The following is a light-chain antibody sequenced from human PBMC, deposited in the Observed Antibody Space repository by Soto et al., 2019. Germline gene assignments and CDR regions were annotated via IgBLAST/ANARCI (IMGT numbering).Light chain of an antibody. Sequence: QSVLTQSSSASASLGSSVKLTCTLSSGHSSYIIAWHQQQPGKAPRYLMKLEGSGSYNKGSGVPDRFSGSSSGADRYLTISNLQFEDEADYYCETWDSFGGGTQLTV. J-gene: IGLJ2*01. CDR2: LEGSGSY. V-gene: IGLV4-60*02. CDR1: SGHSSYI. CDR3: ETWDS.